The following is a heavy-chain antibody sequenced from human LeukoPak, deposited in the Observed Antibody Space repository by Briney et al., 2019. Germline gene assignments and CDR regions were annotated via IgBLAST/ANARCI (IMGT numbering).Heavy chain of an antibody. D-gene: IGHD3-3*01. V-gene: IGHV3-74*01. CDR3: ARYDEADRHFDY. Sequence: PGGSLRLSCAAAGFTVSTSAMSWVRQAPGKGLVWVSRINSDGSSTSYADSVKGRFTISRDNAKNTLYLQMNSLRAEDTAVYYCARYDEADRHFDYWGQGTLVTVSS. CDR2: INSDGSST. J-gene: IGHJ4*02. CDR1: GFTVSTSA.